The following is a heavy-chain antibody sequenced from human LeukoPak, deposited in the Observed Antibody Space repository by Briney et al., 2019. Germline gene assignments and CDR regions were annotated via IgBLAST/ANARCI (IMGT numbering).Heavy chain of an antibody. CDR3: ARQGGDYGSEYFQH. CDR1: GGSISSSGYY. J-gene: IGHJ1*01. Sequence: SETLSLTCTVSGGSISSSGYYWGWIRQPPGKGLEWIGSIYYSGSTYYNPSLKSRVTISVDTSRNQFSLKLSSVTAADTAVYCCARQGGDYGSEYFQHWGQGTLVTVSS. D-gene: IGHD4-17*01. CDR2: IYYSGST. V-gene: IGHV4-39*01.